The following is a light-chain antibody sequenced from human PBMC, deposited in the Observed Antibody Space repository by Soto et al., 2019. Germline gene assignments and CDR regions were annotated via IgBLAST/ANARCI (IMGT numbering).Light chain of an antibody. Sequence: DVVMTQSQLSLPVTLVQPASISCRSNQSLVYSDGIAYFSWFQQRPGRSPRRLIYKVSNRDSGVPARFSGSGSGTDFALKISRVEADDVGVYYCMQATHWPITFGQGTRLEIK. CDR3: MQATHWPIT. V-gene: IGKV2-30*01. J-gene: IGKJ5*01. CDR1: QSLVYSDGIAY. CDR2: KVS.